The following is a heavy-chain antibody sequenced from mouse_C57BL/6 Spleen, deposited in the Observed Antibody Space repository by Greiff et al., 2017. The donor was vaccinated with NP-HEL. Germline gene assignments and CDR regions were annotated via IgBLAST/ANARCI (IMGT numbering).Heavy chain of an antibody. CDR1: GFSLTSYG. D-gene: IGHD1-1*01. Sequence: VQLQQSGPGLVQPSQSLSITCTVSGFSLTSYGVHWVRQPPGKGLEWLGVIWSGGSTDYNAAFISRLSISKDNSKSQVFFKMNSLQADDTAIYYCAIPFYYGSSFWYFDVWGTGTTVTVSS. CDR3: AIPFYYGSSFWYFDV. CDR2: IWSGGST. V-gene: IGHV2-4*01. J-gene: IGHJ1*03.